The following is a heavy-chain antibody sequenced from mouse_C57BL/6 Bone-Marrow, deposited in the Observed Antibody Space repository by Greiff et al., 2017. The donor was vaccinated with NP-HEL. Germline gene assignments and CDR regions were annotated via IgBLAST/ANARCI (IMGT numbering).Heavy chain of an antibody. Sequence: VQLQQSGTVLARPGASVKMSCKTSGYTFTSYWMHWVKQRPGQGLEWIGAIYPGNSDTSYNQKFKGKAKLTAVTSASTAYMELSSLTNEDSAVYYCTSSNYYGSSYYAMDYWGQGTSVTVSS. CDR3: TSSNYYGSSYYAMDY. CDR2: IYPGNSDT. D-gene: IGHD1-1*01. CDR1: GYTFTSYW. V-gene: IGHV1-5*01. J-gene: IGHJ4*01.